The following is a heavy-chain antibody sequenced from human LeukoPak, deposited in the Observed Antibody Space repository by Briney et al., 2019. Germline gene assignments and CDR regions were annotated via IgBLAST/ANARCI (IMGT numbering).Heavy chain of an antibody. J-gene: IGHJ3*02. D-gene: IGHD3-22*01. CDR2: TYTSGST. V-gene: IGHV4-4*07. CDR1: GASISSYH. CDR3: ARALYYYDTSANGGAFDI. Sequence: ETLSLTCTVSGASISSYHWSWIRQSAGKGLEWIGRTYTSGSTNYNPSLKSRVTMSVDTSKNQFSLKLSSVTAADTAVYYCARALYYYDTSANGGAFDIWGQGTMVTVSS.